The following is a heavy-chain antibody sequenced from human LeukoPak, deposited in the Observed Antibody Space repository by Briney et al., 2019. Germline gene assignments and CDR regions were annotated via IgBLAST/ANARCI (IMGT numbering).Heavy chain of an antibody. Sequence: PGGSLRLSCAASGFTFSTFWMSWVRQAPGKGLESVANIKQDGSEKYYVDSVKGRFTISRDNAKNSLYLQMNSLRAEDTAVYYCARDRYEYDSSTYYGCYAWGLGTLVTVSS. V-gene: IGHV3-7*01. CDR3: ARDRYEYDSSTYYGCYA. CDR2: IKQDGSEK. CDR1: GFTFSTFW. J-gene: IGHJ5*02. D-gene: IGHD3-22*01.